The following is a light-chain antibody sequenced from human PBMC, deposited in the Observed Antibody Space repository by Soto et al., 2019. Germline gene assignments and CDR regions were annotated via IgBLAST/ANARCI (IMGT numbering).Light chain of an antibody. V-gene: IGLV2-11*01. CDR1: SGDVGGYKF. J-gene: IGLJ1*01. CDR3: CSYAGSYTIV. CDR2: EVS. Sequence: QSVLTQPASVSGSPGQSITIYCTGTSGDVGGYKFVSWYQQHPGKAPKLMIYEVSNRPSGVPDRFSGSKSGNTASLTISGLQAEDEADYYCCSYAGSYTIVFGTGTKVTVL.